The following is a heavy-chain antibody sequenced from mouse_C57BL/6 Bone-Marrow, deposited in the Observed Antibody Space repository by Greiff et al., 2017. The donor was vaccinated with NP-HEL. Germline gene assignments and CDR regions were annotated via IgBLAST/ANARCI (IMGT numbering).Heavy chain of an antibody. Sequence: VKLVESGPGLVAPSQSLSITCTVSGFSLTSYAISWVRQPPGKGLEWLGVLWTGRGENNNSALKSRLSISTDNSKSRVFFKMNSQQTDGTARYYCARNCDYGSSCRWYFDVWGTGTTVTVSS. J-gene: IGHJ1*03. CDR1: GFSLTSYA. D-gene: IGHD1-1*01. CDR2: LWTGRGE. CDR3: ARNCDYGSSCRWYFDV. V-gene: IGHV2-9-1*01.